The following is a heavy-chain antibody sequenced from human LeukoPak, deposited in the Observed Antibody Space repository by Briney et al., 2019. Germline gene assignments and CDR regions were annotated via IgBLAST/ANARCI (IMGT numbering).Heavy chain of an antibody. J-gene: IGHJ5*01. D-gene: IGHD2-2*01. CDR1: GFTFSSYA. V-gene: IGHV3-23*01. Sequence: PGGSLRLSCAASGFTFSSYAMSWVRQAPGKGLEWVSAISGSGGTTYYADSVKGRFTISRDNSKNTLYLQMSSLRAEDTAVYYCAKEPREYCSSTSCPNWIDSWGQGTLVTVSS. CDR3: AKEPREYCSSTSCPNWIDS. CDR2: ISGSGGTT.